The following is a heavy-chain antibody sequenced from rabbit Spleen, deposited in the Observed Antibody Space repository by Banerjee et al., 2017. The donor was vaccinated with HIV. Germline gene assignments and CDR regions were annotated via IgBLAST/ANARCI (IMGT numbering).Heavy chain of an antibody. J-gene: IGHJ4*01. CDR2: INGGGSDIT. CDR3: ARDGDYAFGYVGDALDL. Sequence: QSLEESGGDLVKPGASLTLTCKASGFDFNNYYIYWVRQAPGKGLEWIGCINGGGSDITFYANWAKGRVTIFTTSSTTVTLQMTNLTAADTAAYFCARDGDYAFGYVGDALDLWGPGTLVTVS. CDR1: GFDFNNYY. V-gene: IGHV1S40*01. D-gene: IGHD4-2*01.